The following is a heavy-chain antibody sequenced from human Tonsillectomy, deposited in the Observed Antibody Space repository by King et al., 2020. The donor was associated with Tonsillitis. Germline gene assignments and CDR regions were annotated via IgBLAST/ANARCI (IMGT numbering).Heavy chain of an antibody. Sequence: TLKESGPALVKPTQTLTLTCTFSGFSLSTDEMRVSWVRQPPGKALEWLARIDWDAEKLYSTSLKNRLTISRDTSKNQVVLRMTNMDPGDTATYYCTRSQAGSNWFDPWGRGTLVTVSS. J-gene: IGHJ5*02. CDR2: IDWDAEK. V-gene: IGHV2-70*04. CDR1: GFSLSTDEMR. CDR3: TRSQAGSNWFDP.